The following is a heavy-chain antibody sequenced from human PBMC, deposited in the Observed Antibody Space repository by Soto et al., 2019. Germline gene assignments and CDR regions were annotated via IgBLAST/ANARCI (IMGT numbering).Heavy chain of an antibody. CDR1: GYTITSYG. D-gene: IGHD4-17*01. J-gene: IGHJ4*02. Sequence: GASVKVSCKASGYTITSYGISWVRQAPGQGLEWMGIINPYGGNTSYAQKLQGRVTMTRDTSTSTVYMELSSLRSEDTAVYYCARVPASAGLPVDYWGQGTLVTVSS. CDR3: ARVPASAGLPVDY. V-gene: IGHV1-46*01. CDR2: INPYGGNT.